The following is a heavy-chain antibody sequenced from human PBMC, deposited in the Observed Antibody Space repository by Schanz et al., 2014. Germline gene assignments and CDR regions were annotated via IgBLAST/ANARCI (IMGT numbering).Heavy chain of an antibody. D-gene: IGHD3-10*01. CDR3: ARLMVPGWFDP. Sequence: QLQLQESGPGLVIPSETLSLTCTVSGGSISSSTYYWGWIRQPPGKGPEWIGTIDDTGSTYYTPSVRGRLTMSVATSRSQLSVQLTSVTAADTAVYYCARLMVPGWFDPWGQGQLVTVSS. V-gene: IGHV4-39*01. J-gene: IGHJ5*02. CDR1: GGSISSSTYY. CDR2: IDDTGST.